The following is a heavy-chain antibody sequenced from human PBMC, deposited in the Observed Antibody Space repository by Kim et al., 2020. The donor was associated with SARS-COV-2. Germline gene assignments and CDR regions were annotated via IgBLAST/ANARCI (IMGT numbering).Heavy chain of an antibody. Sequence: GGSLRLSCAASGFTFSSYAMSWVRQAPGKGLEWVSAISGSGGSTYYADSVKGRFTISRDNSKNTLYLQMNSLRAEDTAVYYCAKDHPRGMIVVVPTGWFDPWGQGTLVTVSS. CDR2: ISGSGGST. J-gene: IGHJ5*02. CDR3: AKDHPRGMIVVVPTGWFDP. V-gene: IGHV3-23*01. CDR1: GFTFSSYA. D-gene: IGHD3-22*01.